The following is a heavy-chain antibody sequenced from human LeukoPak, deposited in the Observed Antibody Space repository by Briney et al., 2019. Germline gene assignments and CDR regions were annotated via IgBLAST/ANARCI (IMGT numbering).Heavy chain of an antibody. V-gene: IGHV3-23*01. CDR2: STGAVE. J-gene: IGHJ4*02. CDR3: ARGSDLASYNELEY. CDR1: GFTFSSYS. Sequence: GGSLRLSCAASGFTFSSYSMNWVRQAPGKGLEWVSGSTGAVEYYASSVKGRFTVSRDESKNTLYLQMNSLGAEDTATYYCARGSDLASYNELEYWGQGTLVTVSS. D-gene: IGHD2-21*01.